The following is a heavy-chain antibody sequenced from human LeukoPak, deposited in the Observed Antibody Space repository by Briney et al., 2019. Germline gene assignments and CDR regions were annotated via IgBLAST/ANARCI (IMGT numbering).Heavy chain of an antibody. CDR1: GGSFSGYY. J-gene: IGHJ4*02. D-gene: IGHD3/OR15-3a*01. CDR2: INHSGST. Sequence: SETLSLTCAVYGGSFSGYYWSWIRQPPGKGLEWIREINHSGSTNYNPSLKSRVTISVDRSKNQFSLKLSSVTAADTAVYYCAGGTGYGIYYFDYWGQGTLVTVSS. V-gene: IGHV4-34*01. CDR3: AGGTGYGIYYFDY.